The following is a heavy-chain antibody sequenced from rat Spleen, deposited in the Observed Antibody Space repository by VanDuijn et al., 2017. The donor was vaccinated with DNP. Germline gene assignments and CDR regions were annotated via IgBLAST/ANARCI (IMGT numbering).Heavy chain of an antibody. CDR3: ATGIAVDY. Sequence: EVQLVESGGNLVQPGRSMSLSCVASGFTFGYYYMAWVRQAPTKGLEWVASISPSGGSTYYRDSVKGRFTISRDNAKSTLYLQMDSLRSEDTATYYCATGIAVDYWGQGVMVTVSS. CDR2: ISPSGGST. J-gene: IGHJ2*01. V-gene: IGHV5-25*01. CDR1: GFTFGYYY. D-gene: IGHD1-6*01.